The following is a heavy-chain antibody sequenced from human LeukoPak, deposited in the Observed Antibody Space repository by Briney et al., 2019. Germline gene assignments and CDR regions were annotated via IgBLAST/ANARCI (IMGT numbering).Heavy chain of an antibody. CDR1: GGTFSSYA. J-gene: IGHJ2*01. V-gene: IGHV1-69*13. Sequence: SVKVSCKASGGTFSSYAISWVRQAPGQGLEWMGGIIPIFGTANYAHKFQGRVTITADESTSTAYMVLSSLRSEDTAVYYCARDGGIAVAGTKTRYFDLWGRGTLVTVSS. D-gene: IGHD6-19*01. CDR2: IIPIFGTA. CDR3: ARDGGIAVAGTKTRYFDL.